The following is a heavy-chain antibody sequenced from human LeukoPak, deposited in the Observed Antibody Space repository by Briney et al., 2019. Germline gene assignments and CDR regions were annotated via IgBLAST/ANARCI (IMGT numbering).Heavy chain of an antibody. CDR3: ARDGQYQLLYPYYYYYMDV. J-gene: IGHJ6*03. Sequence: SETLSLTCAVSGGSISSSNWWSWVRQPPGKGLEWIGEIYHSGSTNYNPSLKSRVTISVDTSKNQFSLKLSSVTAADTAVYYCARDGQYQLLYPYYYYYMDVWGKGTTVTVSS. CDR1: GGSISSSNW. V-gene: IGHV4-4*02. D-gene: IGHD2-2*02. CDR2: IYHSGST.